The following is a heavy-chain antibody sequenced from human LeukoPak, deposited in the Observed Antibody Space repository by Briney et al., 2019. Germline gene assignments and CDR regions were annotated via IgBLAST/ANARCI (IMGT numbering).Heavy chain of an antibody. J-gene: IGHJ6*02. CDR3: ARARVLVPAAYYYYYYGMDV. Sequence: SETLSLTCAVYGGSFSGYYWSWIRQRPGKWLEWIGEINLSGSTNYNPSLKSRVTISVDTSKNQFSLKLSSVTAADTAVYYCARARVLVPAAYYYYYYGMDVWGQGTTVTVPS. CDR2: INLSGST. V-gene: IGHV4-34*01. D-gene: IGHD2-2*01. CDR1: GGSFSGYY.